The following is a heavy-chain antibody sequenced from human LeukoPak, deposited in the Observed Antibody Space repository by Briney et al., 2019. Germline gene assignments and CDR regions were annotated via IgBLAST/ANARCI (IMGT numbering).Heavy chain of an antibody. CDR3: ARDPRIAAPYYFDY. CDR2: ISSSGSTI. Sequence: GGSLRLSCAASGFTFSDYYMSWIRQAPGKGLEWVSYISSSGSTIYYADSVKGRFTISRDNAKNSLYLQMNSLRAEDTAVYYCARDPRIAAPYYFDYWGQGTLVTVSS. CDR1: GFTFSDYY. D-gene: IGHD6-13*01. V-gene: IGHV3-11*04. J-gene: IGHJ4*02.